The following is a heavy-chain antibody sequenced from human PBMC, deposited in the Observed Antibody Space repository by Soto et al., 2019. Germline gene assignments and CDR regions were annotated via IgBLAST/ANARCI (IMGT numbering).Heavy chain of an antibody. Sequence: LSLTCAVSGGSISSGGYSWSWIRQPPGKGLEWIGYIYHSGSTYYNPSPKSRVTISVDRSKNQFSLKLSSVTAADTAVYYCARAGDYESFDYWGQGTLVTVSS. CDR2: IYHSGST. CDR3: ARAGDYESFDY. D-gene: IGHD4-17*01. V-gene: IGHV4-30-2*01. J-gene: IGHJ4*02. CDR1: GGSISSGGYS.